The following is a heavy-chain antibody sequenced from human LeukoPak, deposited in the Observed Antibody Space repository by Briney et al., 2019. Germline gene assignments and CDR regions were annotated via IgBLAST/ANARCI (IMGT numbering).Heavy chain of an antibody. J-gene: IGHJ4*02. CDR1: GYTFTGYY. CDR3: ARTNILTGYRPFYFDY. V-gene: IGHV1-2*02. CDR2: INPNSGGT. Sequence: ASVKVSCKASGYTFTGYYMHWVRQAPGQGLEWMGWINPNSGGTNYAQKFQGRVTMTRDTSISTAYMELSRLRSDDTAVDYCARTNILTGYRPFYFDYWGQGTLVTVSS. D-gene: IGHD3-9*01.